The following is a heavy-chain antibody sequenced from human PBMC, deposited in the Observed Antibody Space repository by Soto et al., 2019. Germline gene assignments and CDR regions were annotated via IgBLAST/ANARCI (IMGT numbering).Heavy chain of an antibody. CDR2: IKSKTDGGTT. D-gene: IGHD7-27*01. J-gene: IGHJ3*02. V-gene: IGHV3-15*07. Sequence: GGSLRLSCAASGFTFSNAWMNWVRQAPGKGLEWVGRIKSKTDGGTTDYAAPVKGRFTISRDDSKNTLYLQMNSLKTEDTAVYYCTTPSGLMVTRAAFDIWGQGTMVTVSS. CDR1: GFTFSNAW. CDR3: TTPSGLMVTRAAFDI.